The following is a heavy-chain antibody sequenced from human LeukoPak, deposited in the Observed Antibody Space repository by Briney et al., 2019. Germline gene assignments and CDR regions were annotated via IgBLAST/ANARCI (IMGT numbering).Heavy chain of an antibody. V-gene: IGHV1-46*01. CDR1: GYTFTSYY. D-gene: IGHD5-18*01. Sequence: ASVKVSCKASGYTFTSYYMHWVRQAPGQGLEWMGIINPSGGSTSYAQKFQGRVTMTRDTSTSTVYMELSSLRSEDTAVYYCAKNVRDTGTFDYWGQGTLVTVSS. CDR2: INPSGGST. CDR3: AKNVRDTGTFDY. J-gene: IGHJ4*02.